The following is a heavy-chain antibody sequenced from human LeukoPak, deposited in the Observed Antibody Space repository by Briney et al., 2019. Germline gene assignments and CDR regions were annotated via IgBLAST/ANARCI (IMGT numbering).Heavy chain of an antibody. V-gene: IGHV3-7*01. CDR3: ARDSGSGGP. D-gene: IGHD6-19*01. CDR2: IKPDGSEK. Sequence: GGSLRLSCAASGFTFGNYWMSWVRQPPGKGLEWVAHIKPDGSEKNYVDSVKGRFTLFRDDAKNSVYLQMNSLRVEDTAVYYCARDSGSGGPWGQGTPVTVSS. J-gene: IGHJ5*02. CDR1: GFTFGNYW.